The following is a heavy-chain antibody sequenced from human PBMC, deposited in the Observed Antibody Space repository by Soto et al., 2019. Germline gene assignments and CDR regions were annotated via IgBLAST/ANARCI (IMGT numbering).Heavy chain of an antibody. CDR2: IIPIFGTA. CDR1: GGTFSSYA. CDR3: ARSPSYYYYGMDV. J-gene: IGHJ6*02. Sequence: AASVKVSCKASGGTFSSYAISWVRQAPGQGLEWMGGIIPIFGTANYAQKFQGRATITADKSTSTAYMELSSLRSEDTAVYYCARSPSYYYYGMDVWGQGTTVTVSS. V-gene: IGHV1-69*06.